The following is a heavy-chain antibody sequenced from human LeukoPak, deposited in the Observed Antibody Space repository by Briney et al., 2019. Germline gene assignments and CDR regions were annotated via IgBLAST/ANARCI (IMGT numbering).Heavy chain of an antibody. D-gene: IGHD5-12*01. CDR2: IDGSGGST. CDR3: AKDRRLPWDYFDS. J-gene: IGHJ4*02. CDR1: GFTFSSYA. Sequence: GGSLRLSCVASGFTFSSYAMSWFRQAPGRGLEWVSAIDGSGGSTYYADSVKGRFTISRDNSKNTLYLQMHSLRAEDTAIYYCAKDRRLPWDYFDSWGQGTQVTVSS. V-gene: IGHV3-23*01.